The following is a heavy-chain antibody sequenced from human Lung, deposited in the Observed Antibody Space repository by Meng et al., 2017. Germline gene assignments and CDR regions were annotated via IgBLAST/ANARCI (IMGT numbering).Heavy chain of an antibody. CDR2: INHSGST. J-gene: IGHJ4*02. CDR1: GGTLSDYS. D-gene: IGHD4-11*01. V-gene: IGHV4-34*01. Sequence: PLQSGAVLVTPSETLAVPFVVSGGTLSDYSWSWLRQPPGKGLEWIGEINHSGSTNYNPSLESRATISVDTSQNNLSLKLSSVTAADSAVYYCARGPTTMAHDFDYWGQGTLVTVSS. CDR3: ARGPTTMAHDFDY.